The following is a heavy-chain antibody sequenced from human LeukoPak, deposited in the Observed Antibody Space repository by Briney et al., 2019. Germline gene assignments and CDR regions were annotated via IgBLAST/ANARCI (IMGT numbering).Heavy chain of an antibody. V-gene: IGHV3-49*04. CDR3: ARVCGGLRLWFDY. D-gene: IGHD4-17*01. Sequence: QPGRSLRLSCTASGFTFGDYAMSWVRQAPGKGLEWVGFIRSKAYGGTTEYAASVKGRFTISRDDSKSIAYLQMNSLKTEDTAVYYCARVCGGLRLWFDYWGQGTLVTVSS. J-gene: IGHJ4*02. CDR1: GFTFGDYA. CDR2: IRSKAYGGTT.